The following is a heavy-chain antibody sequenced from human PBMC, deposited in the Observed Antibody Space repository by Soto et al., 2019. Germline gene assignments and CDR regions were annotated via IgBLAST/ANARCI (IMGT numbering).Heavy chain of an antibody. J-gene: IGHJ5*02. D-gene: IGHD3-22*01. Sequence: SETLSHTCAVSGGSISSSNWWSWVRQPPGKGLEWIGEIYHSGSTNYNPSLKSRVTISVDKSKNQFSLKLSSVTAADTAVYYCARDSRYSDSSRWCDPWGQGTLFIVS. CDR2: IYHSGST. V-gene: IGHV4-4*02. CDR3: ARDSRYSDSSRWCDP. CDR1: GGSISSSNW.